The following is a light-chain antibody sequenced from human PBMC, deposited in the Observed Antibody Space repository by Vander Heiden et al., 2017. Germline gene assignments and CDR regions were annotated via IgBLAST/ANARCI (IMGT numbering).Light chain of an antibody. J-gene: IGKJ1*01. Sequence: EIVMTQSPATLSVSPGERATLSCRASQSVSSRLAWYQQKPGQAPRLLIYDVSTRATGIPARFSGSGSGTELTLTISSFQSEDFAGYYCQQYNNWPWTFGQGTKVEIK. CDR1: QSVSSR. CDR3: QQYNNWPWT. CDR2: DVS. V-gene: IGKV3-15*01.